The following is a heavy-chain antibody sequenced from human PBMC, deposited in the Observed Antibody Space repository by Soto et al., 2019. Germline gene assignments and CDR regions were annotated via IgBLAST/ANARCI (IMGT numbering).Heavy chain of an antibody. J-gene: IGHJ6*02. CDR3: AREGLLTIFGVVTHYYYYGMDV. V-gene: IGHV3-72*01. CDR2: TRNKANSYTT. Sequence: GSLRLSCAASGFTFSDHYMDWVRQAPGKGLEWVGRTRNKANSYTTEYAASVKGRFTISRDDSKNSLYLQMNSLKTEDTAVYYCAREGLLTIFGVVTHYYYYGMDVWGQGTTVTVSS. D-gene: IGHD3-3*01. CDR1: GFTFSDHY.